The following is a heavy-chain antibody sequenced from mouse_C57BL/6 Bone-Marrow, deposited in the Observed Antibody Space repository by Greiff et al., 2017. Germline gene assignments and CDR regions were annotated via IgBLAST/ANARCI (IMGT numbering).Heavy chain of an antibody. Sequence: VQLKESGAELVKPGASVKLSCKASGYIFTEYTIHWVKQRSGQGLEWIGWFYPGSGSIKYNERFKDKATLTADKSSNTVYMERSRLTPEDSAVYFCARHERYYDYEGYFDYWGQGTTLTVSS. CDR3: ARHERYYDYEGYFDY. CDR2: FYPGSGSI. J-gene: IGHJ2*01. V-gene: IGHV1-62-2*01. D-gene: IGHD2-4*01. CDR1: GYIFTEYT.